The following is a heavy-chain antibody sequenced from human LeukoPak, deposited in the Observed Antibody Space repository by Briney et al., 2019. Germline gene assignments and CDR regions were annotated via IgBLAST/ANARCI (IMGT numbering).Heavy chain of an antibody. V-gene: IGHV3-30*04. CDR3: ARDPRGVVTAILDY. CDR1: GFTFSSYA. J-gene: IGHJ4*02. CDR2: ISYDGRNK. D-gene: IGHD2-21*02. Sequence: PGGSLRLSCAASGFTFSSYAMHWVSQAPGKGLEWVAVISYDGRNKYYADSVKGRFTISRDNSKNTLYLQMNSLRAEDTAVYYCARDPRGVVTAILDYWGQGTLVTVSS.